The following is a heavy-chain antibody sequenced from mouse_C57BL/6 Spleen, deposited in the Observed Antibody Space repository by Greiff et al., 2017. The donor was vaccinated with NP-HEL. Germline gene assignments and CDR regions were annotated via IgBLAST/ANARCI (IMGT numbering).Heavy chain of an antibody. CDR3: ARERDLYYGSSYGWYFDV. D-gene: IGHD1-1*01. Sequence: QVQLKESGPELVKPGASVKISCKASGYAFSSSWMNWVKQRPGKGLEWIGRIYPGDGDTNYNGKFKGKATLTADKSSSTAYMQLSSLTSEDSAVYFCARERDLYYGSSYGWYFDVWGTGTTVTVSS. V-gene: IGHV1-82*01. J-gene: IGHJ1*03. CDR2: IYPGDGDT. CDR1: GYAFSSSW.